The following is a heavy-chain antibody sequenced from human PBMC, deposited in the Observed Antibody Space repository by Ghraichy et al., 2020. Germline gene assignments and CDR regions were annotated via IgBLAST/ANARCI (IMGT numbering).Heavy chain of an antibody. Sequence: SVKVSCKASGGTFSSYAISWVRQAPGQGLEWMGGIIPIFGTANYAQKFQGRVTITADESTSTAYMELSSLRSEDTAVYYCARVVVPAAIVPWGTIGGGGEDYYYYGMDVWGQGTTVTVSS. D-gene: IGHD2-2*02. CDR1: GGTFSSYA. J-gene: IGHJ6*02. CDR2: IIPIFGTA. CDR3: ARVVVPAAIVPWGTIGGGGEDYYYYGMDV. V-gene: IGHV1-69*13.